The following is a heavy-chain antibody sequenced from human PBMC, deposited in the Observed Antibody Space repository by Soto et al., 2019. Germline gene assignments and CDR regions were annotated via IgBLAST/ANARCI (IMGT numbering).Heavy chain of an antibody. D-gene: IGHD3-3*01. CDR3: ARVYYDFWSGYYPPREGPDY. CDR2: ISSSSSYI. J-gene: IGHJ4*02. Sequence: GGSLRLSCAASGFTFSSYSMNWVRQAPGKGLEWVSSISSSSSYIYYADSVKGRFTISRDNAKNSLYLQMNSLRAEDTAVYYWARVYYDFWSGYYPPREGPDYWGQGTLVTVSS. CDR1: GFTFSSYS. V-gene: IGHV3-21*01.